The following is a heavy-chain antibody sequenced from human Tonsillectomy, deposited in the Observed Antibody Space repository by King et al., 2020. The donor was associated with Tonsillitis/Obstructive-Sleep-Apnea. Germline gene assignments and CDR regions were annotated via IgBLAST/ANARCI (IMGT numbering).Heavy chain of an antibody. CDR1: GGSFSGYY. Sequence: QVQLQQWGAGLLKPSETLSLTCAVYGGSFSGYYWSWIRQPPGKGLEWIGEINHSGSTNYNPSLKSRVTISEDTSKNQFSLTLSSVTAADTAVYYCARGRGFDQLPTRPLDYWGQGTLVTVSS. D-gene: IGHD2-2*01. CDR3: ARGRGFDQLPTRPLDY. V-gene: IGHV4-34*01. CDR2: INHSGST. J-gene: IGHJ4*02.